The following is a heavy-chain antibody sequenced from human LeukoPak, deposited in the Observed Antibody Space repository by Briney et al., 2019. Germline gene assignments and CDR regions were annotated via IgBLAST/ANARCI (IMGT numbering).Heavy chain of an antibody. CDR1: GFTFSSYA. D-gene: IGHD4-17*01. Sequence: GVSLRLSCAASGFTFSSYAMSWVRQAPGKGLEWVSAISGSGGSTYYADSVKGRFTNSRDNSKNTLYLQMNSLSAEDTAVYYCAKARYRDYGDYAGDAFDIWGQGTMVTVSS. CDR2: ISGSGGST. J-gene: IGHJ3*02. CDR3: AKARYRDYGDYAGDAFDI. V-gene: IGHV3-23*01.